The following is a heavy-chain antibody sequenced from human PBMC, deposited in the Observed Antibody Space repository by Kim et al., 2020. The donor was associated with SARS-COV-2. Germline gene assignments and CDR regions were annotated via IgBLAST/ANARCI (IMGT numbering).Heavy chain of an antibody. V-gene: IGHV3-74*03. Sequence: GGSLRLSCAASGFSLSSYWMHWVRQPPGKGLVLVTRISTDGSSTTYADSVKGRFTISRDNAKNTLYLQMNSLRAEDTAVDFCERGRGNRNWYAGYEYWGQGTMVT. CDR3: ERGRGNRNWYAGYEY. D-gene: IGHD1-1*01. CDR2: ISTDGSST. CDR1: GFSLSSYW. J-gene: IGHJ4*02.